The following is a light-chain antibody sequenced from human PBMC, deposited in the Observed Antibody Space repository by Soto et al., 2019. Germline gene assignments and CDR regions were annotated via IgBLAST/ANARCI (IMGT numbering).Light chain of an antibody. CDR1: QSISSW. V-gene: IGKV1-5*01. J-gene: IGKJ1*01. CDR2: DAS. CDR3: QQYDSYAWT. Sequence: DIQMTQFPFILSASVGDRVTITCRASQSISSWLAWYQQKPGKAPKLLIYDASSLESGVPSRFSGIGSGTEFTLTITSLQPDDFATYYCQQYDSYAWTFGQGTKVEIK.